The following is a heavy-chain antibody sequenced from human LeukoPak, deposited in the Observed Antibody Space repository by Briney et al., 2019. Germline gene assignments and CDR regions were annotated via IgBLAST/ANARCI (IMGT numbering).Heavy chain of an antibody. D-gene: IGHD1-1*01. CDR2: IYYSGST. Sequence: PSETLSLTCTVSGGSISSYYWSWIRQPPGKGLEWIGCIYYSGSTNYNPSLKSRVTMSVDTSKNQFSLKLSSVTAADTAVYYCARDRGTWNDDGFDYWGQGTLVTISS. J-gene: IGHJ4*02. CDR1: GGSISSYY. V-gene: IGHV4-59*12. CDR3: ARDRGTWNDDGFDY.